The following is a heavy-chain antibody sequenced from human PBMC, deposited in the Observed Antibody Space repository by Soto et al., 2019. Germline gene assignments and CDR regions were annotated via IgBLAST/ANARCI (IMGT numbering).Heavy chain of an antibody. J-gene: IGHJ6*02. D-gene: IGHD6-13*01. Sequence: GGSLRLSCAASGFTFSSYEMNWVRQAPGKGLEWVSYISSSGSTIYYADSVKGRFTISRDNAKNSLYLQMNSLRAEDTAVYYCARDLSSSWYGGRNYYYYYGMDVWGQGTTVTVSS. CDR1: GFTFSSYE. CDR2: ISSSGSTI. V-gene: IGHV3-48*03. CDR3: ARDLSSSWYGGRNYYYYYGMDV.